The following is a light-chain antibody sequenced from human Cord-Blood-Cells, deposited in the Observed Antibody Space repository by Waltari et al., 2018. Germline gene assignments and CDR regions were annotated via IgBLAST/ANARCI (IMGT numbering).Light chain of an antibody. Sequence: EIAFTQSPRPPPFPPREGATSPCRASQSVSSSYLAWYQQKPGQPPSLLIDGASRRATGIPERFSGSESRTDFALTMSRLGPEECAVYYCQQYGRSPPAAFDQGTKVEIK. CDR1: QSVSSSY. CDR2: GAS. J-gene: IGKJ1*01. V-gene: IGKV3-20*01. CDR3: QQYGRSPPAA.